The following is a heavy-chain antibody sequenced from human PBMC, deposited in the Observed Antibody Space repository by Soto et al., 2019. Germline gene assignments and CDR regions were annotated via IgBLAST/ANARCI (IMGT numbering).Heavy chain of an antibody. CDR2: IYWDGDK. D-gene: IGHD3-3*01. CDR1: GFSLSTSGAA. CDR3: AHRATMTIFGLIIDNGIWFDP. Sequence: SGPTLVNPTQTLTLTCTFSGFSLSTSGAAVGWVRQPPGRALEWLALIYWDGDKRYNASLGNRLTITKDTSVNQVVLTLTNVDPADTATYYCAHRATMTIFGLIIDNGIWFDPWGQGTRVTVSS. V-gene: IGHV2-5*02. J-gene: IGHJ5*02.